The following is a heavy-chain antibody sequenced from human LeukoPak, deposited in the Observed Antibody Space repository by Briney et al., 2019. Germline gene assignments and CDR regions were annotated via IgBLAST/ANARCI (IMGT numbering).Heavy chain of an antibody. CDR3: ARGPALHKNWVGGRWFDP. V-gene: IGHV1-8*01. CDR1: GYTFPNYD. CDR2: MNPKTGNT. D-gene: IGHD3-16*01. Sequence: ASVKVSCKASGYTFPNYDINWVRQATGQGLEWMGWMNPKTGNTGYAQNFQGRVTMTRDTSESTAYMKLSSLRSEDTAMYYCARGPALHKNWVGGRWFDPWGQGTLVTVSS. J-gene: IGHJ5*02.